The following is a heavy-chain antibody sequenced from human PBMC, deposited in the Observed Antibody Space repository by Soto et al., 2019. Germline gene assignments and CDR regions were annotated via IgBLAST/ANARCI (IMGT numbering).Heavy chain of an antibody. D-gene: IGHD3-22*01. Sequence: GGSLRLSCAASGFTFSSYGMHWVRQAPGKGLEWVAVISYDGSNKYYADSVKGRFTISRDNSKNTLYLQMNSLRAEDTAVYYCAKLYDSSGFPDAFDIWGQGTMVTVSS. J-gene: IGHJ3*02. V-gene: IGHV3-30*18. CDR2: ISYDGSNK. CDR1: GFTFSSYG. CDR3: AKLYDSSGFPDAFDI.